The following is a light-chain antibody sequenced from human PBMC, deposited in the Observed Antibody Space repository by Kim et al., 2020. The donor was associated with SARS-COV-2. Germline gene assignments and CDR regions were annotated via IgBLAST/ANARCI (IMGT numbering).Light chain of an antibody. Sequence: SYELTQPPSVSVSPGKTASITCSGDKLGDKYACWYQQKPGQSPVLVIYQDNKRPSGIPERFSASSSGNTATLTITGTQAMAEADYYCQSWDSSTLYVFGT. CDR3: QSWDSSTLYV. J-gene: IGLJ1*01. CDR1: KLGDKY. CDR2: QDN. V-gene: IGLV3-1*01.